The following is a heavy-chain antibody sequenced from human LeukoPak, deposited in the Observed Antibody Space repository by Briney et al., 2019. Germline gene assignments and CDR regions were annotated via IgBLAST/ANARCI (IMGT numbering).Heavy chain of an antibody. CDR2: IYHSGST. CDR1: GDSISSGDYY. CDR3: ARAYVGVIVVAHAFDI. Sequence: PLETLSLTCPVSGDSISSGDYYWSWIRQPAGKGLEWIGSIYHSGSTYYNPSLKSRVTLSVDTSKNQFSLKLSSVSAADTAVYYCARAYVGVIVVAHAFDIWGQGTMVTVSS. D-gene: IGHD3-22*01. V-gene: IGHV4-38-2*01. J-gene: IGHJ3*02.